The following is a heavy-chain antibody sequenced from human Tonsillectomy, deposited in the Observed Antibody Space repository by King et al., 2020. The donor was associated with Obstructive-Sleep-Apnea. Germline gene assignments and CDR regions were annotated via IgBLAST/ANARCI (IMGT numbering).Heavy chain of an antibody. CDR1: GGTFSSYA. CDR3: ARGTPPSVQLERRRAYNWFGP. J-gene: IGHJ5*02. D-gene: IGHD1-1*01. CDR2: IIPILGLA. V-gene: IGHV1-69*10. Sequence: QLVQSGAEVMQPGSSVKVSCKASGGTFSSYAISWVRQAPGQGLELMGGIIPILGLAIYAQRFQGRVTITADESTSTSNMYLNSLRSEDTAVYYCARGTPPSVQLERRRAYNWFGPWGQGTLVTVSS.